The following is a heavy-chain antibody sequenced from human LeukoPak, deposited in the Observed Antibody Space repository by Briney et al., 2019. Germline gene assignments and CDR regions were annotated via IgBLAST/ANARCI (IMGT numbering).Heavy chain of an antibody. D-gene: IGHD3-22*01. CDR2: INPNSGGT. CDR1: GYTFTGYY. Sequence: ASVKVSCKASGYTFTGYYMQWVRQAPGQGLEWMGWINPNSGGTNYAQKFQGRVTMTRDTSISTAYMELSRLRSDDTAVYYCARTEVYYYDSSRRFDPWGQGTLVTVSS. CDR3: ARTEVYYYDSSRRFDP. V-gene: IGHV1-2*02. J-gene: IGHJ5*02.